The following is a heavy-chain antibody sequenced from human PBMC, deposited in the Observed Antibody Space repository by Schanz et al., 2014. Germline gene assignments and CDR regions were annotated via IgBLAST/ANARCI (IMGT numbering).Heavy chain of an antibody. CDR3: VKLPGATGTTSHFDY. V-gene: IGHV3-7*03. J-gene: IGHJ4*02. CDR1: GFTFGTFW. D-gene: IGHD1-1*01. Sequence: EVRLVESGGGLVQSGGSLRLSCAASGFTFGTFWMSWVRQAPGKGLEWVANIKQDESERSYVDSVKGRFTISRDNAKYTLYLKMNSLRAEDTAVYYCVKLPGATGTTSHFDYWGQGTLVTVSS. CDR2: IKQDESER.